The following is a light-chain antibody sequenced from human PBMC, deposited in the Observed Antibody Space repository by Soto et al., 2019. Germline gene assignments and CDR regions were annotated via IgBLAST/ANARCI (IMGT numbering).Light chain of an antibody. Sequence: IVMTQSPDTLSVSPGERATLTCRAGQGVTTNFAWYQQKSGQSPRLLIYDVSIRATGVPARFSATGSETDFTLTISGLQSGDSAFYFWQQYNNWPCSFGQVTRLGIK. V-gene: IGKV3-15*01. J-gene: IGKJ5*01. CDR1: QGVTTN. CDR3: QQYNNWPCS. CDR2: DVS.